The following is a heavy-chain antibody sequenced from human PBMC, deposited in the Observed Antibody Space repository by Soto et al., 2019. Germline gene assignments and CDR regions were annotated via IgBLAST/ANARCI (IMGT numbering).Heavy chain of an antibody. CDR2: INHSGST. CDR3: ARVSGIYYYGMDV. Sequence: PSETLSLTCAVYGGSFIGYYWSWIRQPPGKGLEWIGEINHSGSTNYNPSLKSRVTISVDTSKNQFSLKLSSVTAADTAVYYCARVSGIYYYGMDVWGQGTTVTVSS. J-gene: IGHJ6*02. V-gene: IGHV4-34*01. D-gene: IGHD3-10*01. CDR1: GGSFIGYY.